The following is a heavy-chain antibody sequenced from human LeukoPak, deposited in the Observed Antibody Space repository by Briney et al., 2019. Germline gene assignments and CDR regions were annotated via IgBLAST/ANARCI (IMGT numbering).Heavy chain of an antibody. CDR3: ARDYGDAFDV. V-gene: IGHV3-74*01. J-gene: IGHJ3*01. CDR2: INSDGSST. Sequence: GGSLRLSCAASGFTFSDYYMSWIRQAPGKGLVWVSLINSDGSSTNYADSVKGRFTIYRDNAKNTLYLQMNSLRAEDTAVYYCARDYGDAFDVWGQGTMVTVSS. D-gene: IGHD4-17*01. CDR1: GFTFSDYY.